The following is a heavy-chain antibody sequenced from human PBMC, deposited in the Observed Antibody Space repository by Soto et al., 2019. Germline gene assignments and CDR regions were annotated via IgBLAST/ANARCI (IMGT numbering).Heavy chain of an antibody. D-gene: IGHD3-10*01. J-gene: IGHJ5*02. V-gene: IGHV1-2*02. CDR2: INPNNGGT. Sequence: ASVKVSCKASGDNFGDDYINWVRQAPGQRLEWMGWINPNNGGTKYAQNFQDSVIMTRDTSISTVYMQLSSLTSDDTALYFCAGSLLRGVNWFDPWGQGTLVTVSS. CDR3: AGSLLRGVNWFDP. CDR1: GDNFGDDY.